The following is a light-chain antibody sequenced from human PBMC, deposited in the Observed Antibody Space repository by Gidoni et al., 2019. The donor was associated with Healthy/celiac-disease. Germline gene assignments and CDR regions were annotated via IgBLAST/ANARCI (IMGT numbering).Light chain of an antibody. CDR1: QDISNY. Sequence: DIQMTQSPSSLSASVADRVTITCQASQDISNYLNWYQQKPGKAPKLLIYDASNLETVVPSRFSGSGSGTDFTFTISSLQPEDIATYYCQQYDNLPLTFGGGTKVEIK. J-gene: IGKJ4*01. V-gene: IGKV1-33*01. CDR3: QQYDNLPLT. CDR2: DAS.